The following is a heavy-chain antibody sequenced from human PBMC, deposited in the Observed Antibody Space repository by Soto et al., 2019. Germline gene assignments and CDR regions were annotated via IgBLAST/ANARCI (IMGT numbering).Heavy chain of an antibody. J-gene: IGHJ4*02. CDR1: GFTYT. V-gene: IGHV3-30-3*01. CDR3: ARERGSHFDY. Sequence: QVQLVESGGGVVQPGRSLRVSCAASGFTYTMHWVRQAPGKGLEWVAVISYDGGNKYYADSVKGRFTISRDNSKNTLYLQMNSLRAEDTALYYWARERGSHFDYWGQGILVTVSS. D-gene: IGHD3-10*01. CDR2: ISYDGGNK.